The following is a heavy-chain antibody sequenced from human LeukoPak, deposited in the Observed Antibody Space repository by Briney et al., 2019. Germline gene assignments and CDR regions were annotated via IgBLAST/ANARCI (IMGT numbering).Heavy chain of an antibody. CDR3: AKTPDVVIEVVGTTCDS. V-gene: IGHV3-23*01. J-gene: IGHJ4*02. CDR1: GFTFSNFA. CDR2: ISHTGGGR. D-gene: IGHD6-19*01. Sequence: GGSLRLSCAASGFTFSNFAMSWVRQAQGKGLEWVSTISHTGGGRYYAESVRGRFTFSRGNSQNILYLQMNSLRAEDTALYFCAKTPDVVIEVVGTTCDSWGQGSLVTVS.